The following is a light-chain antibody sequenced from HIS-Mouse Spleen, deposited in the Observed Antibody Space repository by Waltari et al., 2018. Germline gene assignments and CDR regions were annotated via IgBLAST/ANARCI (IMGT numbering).Light chain of an antibody. Sequence: QSALTQPASVSGSPGQSITISCTGTSSDVGGYNYLSWYQQHPGKATKLMIYEVSNRPSGVSNRFSGSKSGNTASLTISGLQAEDEADYYCSSYTSSSTLGFGGGTKLTVL. CDR3: SSYTSSSTLG. CDR2: EVS. V-gene: IGLV2-14*01. J-gene: IGLJ2*01. CDR1: SSDVGGYNY.